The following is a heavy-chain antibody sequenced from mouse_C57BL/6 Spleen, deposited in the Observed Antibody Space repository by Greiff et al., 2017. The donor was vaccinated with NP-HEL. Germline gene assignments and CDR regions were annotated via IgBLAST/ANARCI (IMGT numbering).Heavy chain of an antibody. CDR1: GYTFTSYW. CDR2: INPSRGYT. J-gene: IGHJ2*01. CDR3: ARSGNDYGFRYYLDY. Sequence: VKLQESGADLAKPGASVKLSCKASGYTFTSYWMHWVKQRPGQGLEWIGYINPSRGYTKYNQKFKDKATLTADTSSSTAYMQLSSLTYEDSAVYYCARSGNDYGFRYYLDYLGQVTTLTVSS. D-gene: IGHD1-1*01. V-gene: IGHV1-7*01.